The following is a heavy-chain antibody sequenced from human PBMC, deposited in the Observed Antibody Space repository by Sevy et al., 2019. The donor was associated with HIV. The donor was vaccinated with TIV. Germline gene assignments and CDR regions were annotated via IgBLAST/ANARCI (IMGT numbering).Heavy chain of an antibody. V-gene: IGHV3-30*03. J-gene: IGHJ3*02. CDR1: GFTFSTYD. D-gene: IGHD3-3*01. CDR3: ARPRFLEWLSSAAFDI. CDR2: IAYDGSNK. Sequence: GGSLRLSCAASGFTFSTYDMHWVRQAPGKGLEWVAFIAYDGSNKNYADSVKGRFTLSRDNSKNTLYLQMNSLGAEDTAVYYCARPRFLEWLSSAAFDIWGQGTMVTVSS.